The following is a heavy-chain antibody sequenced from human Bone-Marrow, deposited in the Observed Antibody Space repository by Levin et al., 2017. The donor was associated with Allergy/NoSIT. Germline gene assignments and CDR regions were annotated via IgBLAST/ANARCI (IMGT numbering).Heavy chain of an antibody. CDR1: GGSISSYY. Sequence: SETLSLTCTVSGGSISSYYWSWIRQPPGKGLEWIGYIYYSGSTNYNPSLKSRVTISVDTSKNQFSLKLSSVTAADTAVYYCARGRAARPRPKLTLDYWGQGTLVTVSS. CDR3: ARGRAARPRPKLTLDY. J-gene: IGHJ4*02. D-gene: IGHD6-6*01. CDR2: IYYSGST. V-gene: IGHV4-59*01.